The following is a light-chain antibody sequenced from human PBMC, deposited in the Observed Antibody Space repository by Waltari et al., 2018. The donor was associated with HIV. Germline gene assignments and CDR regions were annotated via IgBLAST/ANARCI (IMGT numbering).Light chain of an antibody. CDR1: QGISHN. CDR2: DAS. Sequence: MTQSPATLSVSPWETVTLSCRASQGISHNLAWYQQKPGQAPRLLIFDASSRAAGIPARFSGSGSGTEFTLTISSLQSEDFAIYYCQQYHDWTVFGGGTKVEFK. J-gene: IGKJ4*01. V-gene: IGKV3-15*01. CDR3: QQYHDWTV.